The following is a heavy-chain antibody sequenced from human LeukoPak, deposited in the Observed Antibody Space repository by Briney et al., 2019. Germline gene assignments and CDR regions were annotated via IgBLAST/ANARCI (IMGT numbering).Heavy chain of an antibody. CDR1: GFTFSSYA. V-gene: IGHV3-23*01. J-gene: IGHJ3*02. CDR2: VSDGGRST. D-gene: IGHD4-17*01. CDR3: AKVFGDGYGDYPHAFDI. Sequence: GGSPRLSCAASGFTFSSYAMSWVRQAPGKGLEWVSGVSDGGRSTYYADSVKGRFTISRDNAKNSLYLQMNSLRAEDTALYYCAKVFGDGYGDYPHAFDIWGQGTMVTVSS.